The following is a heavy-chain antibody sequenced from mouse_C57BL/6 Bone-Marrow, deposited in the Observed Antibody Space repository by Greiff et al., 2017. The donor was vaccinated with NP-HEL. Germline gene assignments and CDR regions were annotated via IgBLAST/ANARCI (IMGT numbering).Heavy chain of an antibody. J-gene: IGHJ3*01. CDR1: GFSLTSYG. CDR3: AKNDGSSYGGFAY. Sequence: QVQLKESGPGLVQPSQSLSITCTVSGFSLTSYGVHWVRQSPGKGLEWLGVIWRGGSTDYNAAFMSRLSITKDNSKSQVFFKMNSLQADDTAIYYCAKNDGSSYGGFAYWGQGTLVTVSA. D-gene: IGHD1-1*01. V-gene: IGHV2-5*01. CDR2: IWRGGST.